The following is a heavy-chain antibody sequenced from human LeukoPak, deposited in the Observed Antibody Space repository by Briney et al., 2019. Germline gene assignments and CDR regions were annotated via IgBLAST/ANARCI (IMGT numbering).Heavy chain of an antibody. J-gene: IGHJ4*02. D-gene: IGHD2-2*01. Sequence: ASVKVSCKASGYTFTGYYMHWVRQAPGQGLEWMGWINPNSGGTNYAQKFQGRVTMTRDTSISTAYMELSRLRSDDTAVYYCARGPYRIVVVPAAITSFDYWGQGTLVTVSS. CDR3: ARGPYRIVVVPAAITSFDY. CDR2: INPNSGGT. V-gene: IGHV1-2*02. CDR1: GYTFTGYY.